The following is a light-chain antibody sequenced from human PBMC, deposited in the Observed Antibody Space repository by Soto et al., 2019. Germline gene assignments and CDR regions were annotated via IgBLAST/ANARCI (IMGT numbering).Light chain of an antibody. Sequence: QSVLTQPPSASGSPGQSVTISCTGTSSDVGGYNYVSWYQYHPGKAPKLMIYEVTRRPSGVPDRFSGSKSGNTASLTVSGLQAEDEADYYCSSYAGSDTYFFGSGTKLTVL. CDR3: SSYAGSDTYF. CDR1: SSDVGGYNY. J-gene: IGLJ1*01. V-gene: IGLV2-8*01. CDR2: EVT.